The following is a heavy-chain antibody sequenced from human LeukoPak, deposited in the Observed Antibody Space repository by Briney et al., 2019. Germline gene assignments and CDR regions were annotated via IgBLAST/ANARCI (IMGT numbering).Heavy chain of an antibody. CDR1: GGSIGSYY. J-gene: IGHJ4*02. CDR3: ARHGEDSSSWYDPFDY. V-gene: IGHV4-4*09. Sequence: SETLSLTCTVSGGSIGSYYWSWIRQPPGKGLEWIGYIYTSGSTNYNPSLKSRVTISVDTSKNQFSLKLSSVTAADTAVYYCARHGEDSSSWYDPFDYWGQGTLVTVSS. D-gene: IGHD6-13*01. CDR2: IYTSGST.